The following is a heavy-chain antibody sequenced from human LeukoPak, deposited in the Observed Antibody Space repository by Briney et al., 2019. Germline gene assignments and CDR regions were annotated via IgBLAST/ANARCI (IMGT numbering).Heavy chain of an antibody. CDR3: ARLASDSDILTGSDY. Sequence: PSETLSLTCIVSSGSISSYYWSWIRQPPGKGLDWIGYMDYRGSSSYNPSLKSRVTISVNTSKNQFSLKLNSVTAADTAVYYCARLASDSDILTGSDYWGQGTLVTVSS. CDR2: MDYRGSS. V-gene: IGHV4-59*08. J-gene: IGHJ4*02. D-gene: IGHD3-9*01. CDR1: SGSISSYY.